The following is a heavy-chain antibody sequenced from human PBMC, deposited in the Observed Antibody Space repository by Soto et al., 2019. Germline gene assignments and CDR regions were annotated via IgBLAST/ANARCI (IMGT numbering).Heavy chain of an antibody. CDR2: IYYSGST. D-gene: IGHD3-3*01. CDR1: GGSISSSSYY. CDR3: ARIVSEYYDFWSGYYTFDY. Sequence: QLQLQESGPGLVKPSETLSLTCTVSGGSISSSSYYWGWIRQPPGKGLEWIGSIYYSGSTYYNPSLKSRVTISVDTSKNQFSLKLSSVTAADTAVYYCARIVSEYYDFWSGYYTFDYWGQGTLVTVSS. V-gene: IGHV4-39*01. J-gene: IGHJ4*02.